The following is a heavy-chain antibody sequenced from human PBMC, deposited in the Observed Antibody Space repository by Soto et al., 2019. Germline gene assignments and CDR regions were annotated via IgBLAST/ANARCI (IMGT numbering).Heavy chain of an antibody. Sequence: ASVKVSCKASGYTFTSYGISWVRQAPGQGLEWMGWISAYNGNTNYAQKLQGRVTMTTDTSTSTAYMELRSLRSDDTAVYYCARHTYYDVWSGYYPLDYVMDFWGQGTTVTVSS. CDR2: ISAYNGNT. D-gene: IGHD3-3*01. CDR1: GYTFTSYG. J-gene: IGHJ6*02. CDR3: ARHTYYDVWSGYYPLDYVMDF. V-gene: IGHV1-18*01.